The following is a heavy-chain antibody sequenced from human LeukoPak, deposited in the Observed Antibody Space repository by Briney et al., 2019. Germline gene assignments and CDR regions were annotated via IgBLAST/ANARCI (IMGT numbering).Heavy chain of an antibody. Sequence: GGSLRLSCAASGFTFSSHSLMWVRQAPGKGLEWVSSISPDSGYIYYADSVKGRFTISRDNAKNSLYLQMNSLRAEDTAVYYCARRFRELLSIDYWGQGTLVTVSS. D-gene: IGHD3-10*01. CDR3: ARRFRELLSIDY. V-gene: IGHV3-21*01. CDR2: ISPDSGYI. J-gene: IGHJ4*02. CDR1: GFTFSSHS.